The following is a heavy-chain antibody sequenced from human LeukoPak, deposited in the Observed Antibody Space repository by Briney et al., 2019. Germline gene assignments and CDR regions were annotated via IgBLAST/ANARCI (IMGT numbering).Heavy chain of an antibody. J-gene: IGHJ5*02. Sequence: ASVKVSCKASTYTLTSYGISWVRPAPGQGLEWLGWISAYKGKTIYAQNLQGRVTMTADTSTSTVYMEMRGLRSDDTAMFYCARGPREGLFPMTWFDPWGQGTLVTVSS. CDR3: ARGPREGLFPMTWFDP. V-gene: IGHV1-18*01. CDR2: ISAYKGKT. D-gene: IGHD2-21*02. CDR1: TYTLTSYG.